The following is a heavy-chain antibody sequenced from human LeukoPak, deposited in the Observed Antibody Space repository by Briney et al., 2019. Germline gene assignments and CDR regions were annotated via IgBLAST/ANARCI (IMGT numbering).Heavy chain of an antibody. V-gene: IGHV3-74*01. D-gene: IGHD6-13*01. CDR2: ISPTGSTT. Sequence: GGSLRLYCAASGFSFSGHWMHWARQLPGKGLVWVSRISPTGSTTSYADSVKGRFTVSRDNAKNTLYLQVNNLRAEDTAVYYCARGPSSNWSGLDFWGQGTLLTVSS. CDR1: GFSFSGHW. CDR3: ARGPSSNWSGLDF. J-gene: IGHJ4*02.